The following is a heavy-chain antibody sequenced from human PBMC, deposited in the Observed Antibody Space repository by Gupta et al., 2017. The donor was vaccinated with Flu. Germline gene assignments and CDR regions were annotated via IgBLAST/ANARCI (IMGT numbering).Heavy chain of an antibody. CDR2: IWYDGSNK. J-gene: IGHJ3*02. CDR3: ARAPPGIFGAVEAFDI. CDR1: GFTFSSYG. Sequence: QVQLVESGGGVVQPGRSLRLSCAASGFTFSSYGMHWVRQAPGKGLEWVAVIWYDGSNKYYADSVKGRFTISRDNSKNTLYLQMNSLRAEDTAVYYCARAPPGIFGAVEAFDIWGQGTMVTVSS. D-gene: IGHD3-3*01. V-gene: IGHV3-33*01.